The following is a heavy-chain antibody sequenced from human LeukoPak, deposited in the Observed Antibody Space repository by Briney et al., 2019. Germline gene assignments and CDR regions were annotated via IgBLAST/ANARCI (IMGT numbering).Heavy chain of an antibody. D-gene: IGHD5-18*01. Sequence: ASVKVSCKASGYTFTSYDINWVRQATGQGLEWMGWMNPNSGNTGYAQKFQGRVTMTRNTSISTAYMELSSLRSEDTAVYYCARGFRGYSYGHDYYYYYGMDVWGQGTTVTVSS. CDR2: MNPNSGNT. CDR3: ARGFRGYSYGHDYYYYYGMDV. V-gene: IGHV1-8*01. CDR1: GYTFTSYD. J-gene: IGHJ6*02.